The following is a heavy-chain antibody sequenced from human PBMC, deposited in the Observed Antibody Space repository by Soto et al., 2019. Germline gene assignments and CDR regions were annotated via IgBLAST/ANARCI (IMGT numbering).Heavy chain of an antibody. D-gene: IGHD1-26*01. CDR2: INHSGST. CDR3: ARGGKRPFPGLYSGSCYFDY. V-gene: IGHV4-34*01. J-gene: IGHJ4*02. Sequence: QVQLQQWGAGLLKPSETLSLTCAVYGGSFSGYYWSWIRQPPGKGLEWIGEINHSGSTNYNPSLKSRVTISVDTSKNQFSLKLSSVTAADTAVYYCARGGKRPFPGLYSGSCYFDYWGQGTLVTVSS. CDR1: GGSFSGYY.